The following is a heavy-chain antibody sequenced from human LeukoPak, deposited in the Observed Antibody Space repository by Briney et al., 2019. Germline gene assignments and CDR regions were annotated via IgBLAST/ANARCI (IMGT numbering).Heavy chain of an antibody. V-gene: IGHV3-21*01. Sequence: GGSLRLSCAASGFTFSSYSMNWVRQAPGKGLEWVSSIVRSGTYVYYADSLKGRFTISRDNAKNSLYLQMNSLRAEDTAVYYCATSGYNSDYFDFWGQGTLVTVSS. D-gene: IGHD5-12*01. J-gene: IGHJ4*02. CDR2: IVRSGTYV. CDR1: GFTFSSYS. CDR3: ATSGYNSDYFDF.